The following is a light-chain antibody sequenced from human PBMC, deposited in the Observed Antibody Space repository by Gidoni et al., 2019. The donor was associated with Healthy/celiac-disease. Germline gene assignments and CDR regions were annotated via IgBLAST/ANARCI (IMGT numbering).Light chain of an antibody. CDR3: SSYTSSSTYVV. Sequence: QSALTHPAALSGSPGQSITISCTGTSSDVGGYHYVSWYQQHTGKDPKLMIYDGSNRPSGGSNRFSGAKSGNTAALTISGLQAEDDADYYCSSYTSSSTYVVFGGGTKLTVL. V-gene: IGLV2-14*01. CDR1: SSDVGGYHY. J-gene: IGLJ2*01. CDR2: DGS.